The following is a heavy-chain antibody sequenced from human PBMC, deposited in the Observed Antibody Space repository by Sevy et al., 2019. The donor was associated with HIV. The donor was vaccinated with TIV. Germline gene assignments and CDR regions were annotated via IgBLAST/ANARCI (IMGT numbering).Heavy chain of an antibody. D-gene: IGHD6-19*01. V-gene: IGHV4-31*03. CDR2: IHYSGRT. CDR3: ARDHGYSNGWFPYYYYYGMDV. J-gene: IGHJ6*02. CDR1: GGSISSHSYY. Sequence: SETLSLTCSVSGGSISSHSYYWTWIRQHPGKGLEWIGYIHYSGRTYYNPSLKSRVTIALDTFKNHFSLSLRSVTAADTAVYYCARDHGYSNGWFPYYYYYGMDVWGPGTTVTVSS.